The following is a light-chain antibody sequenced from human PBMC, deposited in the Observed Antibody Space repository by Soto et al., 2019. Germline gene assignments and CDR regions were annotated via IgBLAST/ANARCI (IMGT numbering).Light chain of an antibody. CDR1: SSDVGGYNY. CDR3: SSYTSRSTLV. V-gene: IGLV2-14*01. CDR2: EVT. Sequence: QSALTQPASVSGSPGQSITISCTGTSSDVGGYNYVSWYQQHPGKAPKLMIYEVTNRPSGVSNRFSGSKSGNTASLTISGLQAGDEADYYCSSYTSRSTLVFGTGTKVTVL. J-gene: IGLJ1*01.